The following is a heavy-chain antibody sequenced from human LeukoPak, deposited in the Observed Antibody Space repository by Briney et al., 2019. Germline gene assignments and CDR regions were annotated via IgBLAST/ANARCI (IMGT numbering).Heavy chain of an antibody. Sequence: SETLSLTCTVSGGSISSSSYYWGWIRQPPGKGLEWIGSIYYSGSTYYNPSLKSRVTISVDRSKNQFSLKLSSVTAADTAVYYCAMMDVGASTSPFDYWGQGTLVTVSS. D-gene: IGHD1-26*01. J-gene: IGHJ4*02. V-gene: IGHV4-39*07. CDR2: IYYSGST. CDR3: AMMDVGASTSPFDY. CDR1: GGSISSSSYY.